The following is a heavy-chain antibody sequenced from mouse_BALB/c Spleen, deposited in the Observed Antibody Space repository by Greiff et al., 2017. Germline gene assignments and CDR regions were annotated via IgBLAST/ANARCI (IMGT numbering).Heavy chain of an antibody. CDR2: ISTYYGDA. Sequence: QVQLQQSGAELVRPGVSVKISCKGSGYTFTDYAMHWVKQSHAKSLEWIGVISTYYGDASYNQKFKGKATMTVDKSSSTAYMELARLTSEDSAIYYCARKGGSSYGNYFDYWGQGTTLTVSS. CDR1: GYTFTDYA. CDR3: ARKGGSSYGNYFDY. J-gene: IGHJ2*01. V-gene: IGHV1S137*01. D-gene: IGHD1-1*01.